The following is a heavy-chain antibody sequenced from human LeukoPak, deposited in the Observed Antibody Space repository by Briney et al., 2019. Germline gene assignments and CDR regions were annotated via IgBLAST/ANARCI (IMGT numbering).Heavy chain of an antibody. J-gene: IGHJ4*02. V-gene: IGHV3-53*01. CDR2: IYSGGST. CDR1: GFTVSSNY. D-gene: IGHD3-16*01. CDR3: AREFGDRSSENYFDY. Sequence: GGSLRLSCAASGFTVSSNYMSWVRQAPGKGLEWVSVIYSGGSTYYADSVKGRFTISRDNSKNTQYLQMNSLRAEDTAVYYCAREFGDRSSENYFDYWGQGTLVTVSS.